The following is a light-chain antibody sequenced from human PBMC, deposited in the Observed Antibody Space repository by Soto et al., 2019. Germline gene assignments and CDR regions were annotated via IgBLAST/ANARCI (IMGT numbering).Light chain of an antibody. CDR2: EVS. V-gene: IGLV2-14*01. CDR3: GSNTRSRTLFF. CDR1: SSDVGGYNY. J-gene: IGLJ1*01. Sequence: QSALTQPASVSGSPGQSITISCTGTSSDVGGYNYVSWYQQHPGKAPKLMIYEVSNRPSGVSNRFSGSKSGNTASLTISGPQAGDEADYYCGSNTRSRTLFFFGPGTKVPVL.